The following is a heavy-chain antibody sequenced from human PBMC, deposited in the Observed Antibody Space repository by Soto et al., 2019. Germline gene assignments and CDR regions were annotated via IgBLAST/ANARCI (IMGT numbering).Heavy chain of an antibody. CDR3: GRHDPSLNYDSWSGYRNKSSFDL. CDR2: IYYSGST. Sequence: ETLSLTCTVSGGSISSSSYYWGWIRQPPGKGLEWIGSIYYSGSTYYNPSLKSRVTISVDTSKNQFSLKLSSVTAADTAVYYCGRHDPSLNYDSWSGYRNKSSFDLWGQGTLITVGS. J-gene: IGHJ5*02. D-gene: IGHD3-3*01. V-gene: IGHV4-39*01. CDR1: GGSISSSSYY.